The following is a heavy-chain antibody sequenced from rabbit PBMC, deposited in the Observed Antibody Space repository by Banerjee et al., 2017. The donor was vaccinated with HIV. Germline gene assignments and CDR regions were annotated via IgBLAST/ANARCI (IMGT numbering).Heavy chain of an antibody. Sequence: QSLEESGGDLVKPGASLTLTCKASGFSFSTNYWICWVRQAPGKGLEWIACINTSSGSTVYATWAKGRFTISRTSSTTVALQMTSLTAADTATYFCARDLAGVIGLNFDLWGQGTLVTVS. CDR3: ARDLAGVIGLNFDL. D-gene: IGHD4-1*01. J-gene: IGHJ4*01. CDR2: INTSSGST. CDR1: GFSFSTNYW. V-gene: IGHV1S40*01.